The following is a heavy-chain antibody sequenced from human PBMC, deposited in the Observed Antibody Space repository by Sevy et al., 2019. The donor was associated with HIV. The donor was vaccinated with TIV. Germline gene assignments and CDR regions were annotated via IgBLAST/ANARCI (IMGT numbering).Heavy chain of an antibody. D-gene: IGHD2-2*01. J-gene: IGHJ4*02. Sequence: GESLKISCAASGFTFSDYYMNWVRQAPGKGLEWVSSISGRSSYIHYADSVRGRFTISRDNAKNSLYLQMNSLRVDDTAAYFCARDGGCSSTSCLLYFDSWGQGALVTVSS. CDR3: ARDGGCSSTSCLLYFDS. CDR1: GFTFSDYY. CDR2: ISGRSSYI. V-gene: IGHV3-21*01.